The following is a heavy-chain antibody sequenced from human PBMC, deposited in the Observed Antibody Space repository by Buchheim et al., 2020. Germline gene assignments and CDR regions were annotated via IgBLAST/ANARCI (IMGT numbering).Heavy chain of an antibody. Sequence: EVQLVESGGGLVQPGGSLRLSCGASGFTFTTYWMSWVRQAPGTGLEWLANIKQDGSEKYYVDSVKGRFTISRDNAKNSLYLQMNSLRAGDTAVYYCARRRGDHTHYYFDYWGQGTL. CDR1: GFTFTTYW. CDR2: IKQDGSEK. V-gene: IGHV3-7*01. D-gene: IGHD5-24*01. CDR3: ARRRGDHTHYYFDY. J-gene: IGHJ4*02.